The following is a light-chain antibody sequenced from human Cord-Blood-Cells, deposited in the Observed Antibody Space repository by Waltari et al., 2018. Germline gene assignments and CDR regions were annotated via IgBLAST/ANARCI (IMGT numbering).Light chain of an antibody. CDR3: CSYAGSSTFDVV. V-gene: IGLV2-23*02. Sequence: QSALTQPASVSGSPGQSITIPCTGTSSDVGSYNLVSWYQQHPGKAPKLMIYEVSKRPSGVSNRVSGSKSGNTASLTISGLQAEDEADYYCCSYAGSSTFDVVFGGGTKLTVL. CDR2: EVS. J-gene: IGLJ2*01. CDR1: SSDVGSYNL.